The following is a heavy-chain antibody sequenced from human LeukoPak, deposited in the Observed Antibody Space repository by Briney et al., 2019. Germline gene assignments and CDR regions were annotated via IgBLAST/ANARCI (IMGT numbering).Heavy chain of an antibody. J-gene: IGHJ4*02. CDR3: GRGGYSVIDY. CDR1: GDSISSYY. D-gene: IGHD5-18*01. V-gene: IGHV4-4*07. CDR2: IYTSGIT. Sequence: SETLSLTCTVSGDSISSYYWSWVRQPAGKGLEWIGRIYTSGITNYNPSLKSRVTMSVDTSKNQFSLKLSSVTAADTAVYYCGRGGYSVIDYWGQGTLVTVSS.